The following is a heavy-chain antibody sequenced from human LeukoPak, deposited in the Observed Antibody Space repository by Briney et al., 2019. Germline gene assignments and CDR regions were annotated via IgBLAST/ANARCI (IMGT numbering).Heavy chain of an antibody. CDR1: GGSTSSYY. D-gene: IGHD6-13*01. J-gene: IGHJ6*02. V-gene: IGHV4-39*01. CDR2: IYYSGST. CDR3: ARYSTDYYYYGMDV. Sequence: SETLSLTCTVSGGSTSSYYWSWIRQPPGKGLEWIGSIYYSGSTYYNPSLKSRVTISVDTSKNQFSLKLSSVTAADTAVYYCARYSTDYYYYGMDVWGQGTTVTVSS.